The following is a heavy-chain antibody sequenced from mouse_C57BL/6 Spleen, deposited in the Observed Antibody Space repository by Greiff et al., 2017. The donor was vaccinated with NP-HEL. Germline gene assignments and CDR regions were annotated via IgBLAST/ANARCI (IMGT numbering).Heavy chain of an antibody. CDR3: ARAYYGYDGFAY. J-gene: IGHJ3*01. V-gene: IGHV5-17*01. D-gene: IGHD2-9*01. CDR2: ISSGSSTI. CDR1: GFTFSDYG. Sequence: EVQLVESGGGLVKPGGSLKLSCAASGFTFSDYGMHWVRQAPEKGLEWVAYISSGSSTIYYADTVKGRFTISRDNAKNTLFLQMTILRSEDTAMYYCARAYYGYDGFAYWGQGTLVTVSA.